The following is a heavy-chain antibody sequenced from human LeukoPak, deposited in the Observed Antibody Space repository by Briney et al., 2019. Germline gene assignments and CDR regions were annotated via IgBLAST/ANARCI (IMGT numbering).Heavy chain of an antibody. Sequence: GASVKVSCKASGYTFTSYYMHWVRQAPGQGLEWMGIINPSGGSTSYAQKFRGRVTMTRDTSTSTVYMELSSLRSEDTAVYYCASEPSTYDFWSGYYQIYWGQGTLVTVSS. J-gene: IGHJ4*02. D-gene: IGHD3-3*01. V-gene: IGHV1-46*01. CDR3: ASEPSTYDFWSGYYQIY. CDR2: INPSGGST. CDR1: GYTFTSYY.